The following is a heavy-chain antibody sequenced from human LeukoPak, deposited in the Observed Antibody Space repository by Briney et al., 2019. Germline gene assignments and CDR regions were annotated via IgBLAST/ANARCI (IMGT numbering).Heavy chain of an antibody. V-gene: IGHV3-74*01. CDR2: INGDGNNV. CDR1: GFTFNSYW. D-gene: IGHD1-1*01. Sequence: GVALRLSCAASGFTFNSYWLHWVRQVPGKGLMWVSRINGDGNNVNYADSVKGRFAISRDNAKNTLHLQMNSLRAEDTAVYYCAAGPAGNGHLSSYWGQGTRVTVSS. CDR3: AAGPAGNGHLSSY. J-gene: IGHJ4*02.